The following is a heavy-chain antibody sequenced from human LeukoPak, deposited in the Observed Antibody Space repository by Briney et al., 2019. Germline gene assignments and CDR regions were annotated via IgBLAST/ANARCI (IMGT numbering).Heavy chain of an antibody. CDR1: GFTFSNHA. Sequence: GGSLRLSCAASGFTFSNHAMSWVRQAPGKGLEWVSGISGSGGSTHYADSVKGRFTISRDNSKNTLYLQMNSLRAEDTAVYYCAKCLSYSALYNWFDPWGQGTLVTVSS. D-gene: IGHD6-13*01. J-gene: IGHJ5*02. CDR2: ISGSGGST. V-gene: IGHV3-23*01. CDR3: AKCLSYSALYNWFDP.